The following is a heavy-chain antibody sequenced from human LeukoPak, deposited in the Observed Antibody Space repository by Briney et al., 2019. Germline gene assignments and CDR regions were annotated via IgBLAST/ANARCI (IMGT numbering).Heavy chain of an antibody. CDR2: VSESGDIT. Sequence: GGSLRLSCAASGVAFSRFAMSWVRQAPGKGLEWVSVVSESGDITHYAESVRGRFTISRDNSKNTLYLEMNRLRSDDTAIYYCAKDIAQGYTFGTIEEDYWGQGTLVTVAS. CDR3: AKDIAQGYTFGTIEEDY. D-gene: IGHD5-12*01. CDR1: GVAFSRFA. V-gene: IGHV3-23*01. J-gene: IGHJ4*02.